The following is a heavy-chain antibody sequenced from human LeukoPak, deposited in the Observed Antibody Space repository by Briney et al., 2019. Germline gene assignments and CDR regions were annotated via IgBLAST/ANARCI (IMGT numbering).Heavy chain of an antibody. CDR3: ASSFYYDSRDY. D-gene: IGHD3-22*01. CDR2: ITPSGST. CDR1: GGSFSGYF. J-gene: IGHJ4*02. V-gene: IGHV4-34*01. Sequence: WETLCLTSVVYGGSFSGYFWSWIRQPPGKGLEWIGEITPSGSTNYSPSLKSRVPISIDTSKKKLSLRLTSVTAADSAVYYCASSFYYDSRDYWGQAAMATVSS.